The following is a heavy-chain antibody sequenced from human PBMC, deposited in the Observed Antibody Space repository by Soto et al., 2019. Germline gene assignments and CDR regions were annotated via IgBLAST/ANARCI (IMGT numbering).Heavy chain of an antibody. J-gene: IGHJ4*02. Sequence: QLQLQESGPGLVKPSETLSLTCTVSGGSISSSSYYWGWIRQPPGKGLEWIGSIYYSGSTYYNPSLKSRVTISVDTSKNQFSLKLSSVTAAYTAVYYCARFPRLRWYLDYWGQGTLVTVSS. V-gene: IGHV4-39*01. CDR2: IYYSGST. D-gene: IGHD4-17*01. CDR1: GGSISSSSYY. CDR3: ARFPRLRWYLDY.